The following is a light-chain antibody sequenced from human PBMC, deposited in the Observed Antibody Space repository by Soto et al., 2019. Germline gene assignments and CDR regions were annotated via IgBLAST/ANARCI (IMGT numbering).Light chain of an antibody. J-gene: IGLJ2*01. CDR3: QSYDSSLSGYV. CDR1: SSNIGAGYD. V-gene: IGLV1-40*01. Sequence: QSVLTQPPSVSGAPGQRVTFSSTGSSSNIGAGYDVHWYQQLPGTAPKLLIYGNSNRPSGVPDRFSGSKSGTSASLPITGLQAEDEADYYCQSYDSSLSGYVFGGGTKLTVL. CDR2: GNS.